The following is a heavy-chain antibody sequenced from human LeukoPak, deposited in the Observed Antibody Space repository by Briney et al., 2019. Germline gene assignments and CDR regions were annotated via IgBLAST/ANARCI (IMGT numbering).Heavy chain of an antibody. J-gene: IGHJ6*03. Sequence: GASVKVSRKASGHTFTSYGIIWVRQAPGQGLEWVGWISAYNGNTNYAQRFQGRVTMTTDTSTSTAYMELRSLRSDDTAVYYCAATGIAAPNNYYYYMDVWSKGTTVTVSS. CDR2: ISAYNGNT. D-gene: IGHD6-6*01. V-gene: IGHV1-18*01. CDR1: GHTFTSYG. CDR3: AATGIAAPNNYYYYMDV.